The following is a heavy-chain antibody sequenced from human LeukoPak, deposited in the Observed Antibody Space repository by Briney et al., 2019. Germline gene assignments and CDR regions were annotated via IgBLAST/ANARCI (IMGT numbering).Heavy chain of an antibody. CDR1: GFTFSDVW. J-gene: IGHJ4*02. V-gene: IGHV3-7*01. Sequence: GGSLRLSCAASGFTFSDVWMSWVRQAPGKGLEWVANMNQDGGGIYYVDSVKGRFSISRDNTNNLLYLQMNSLRAEDTAMYFCARDSYRSLDYWGQGTLVTVSS. CDR3: ARDSYRSLDY. CDR2: MNQDGGGI. D-gene: IGHD4-11*01.